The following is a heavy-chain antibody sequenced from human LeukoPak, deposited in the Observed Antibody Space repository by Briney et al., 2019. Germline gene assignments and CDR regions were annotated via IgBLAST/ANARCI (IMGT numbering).Heavy chain of an antibody. CDR3: AREGDDYNNPR. V-gene: IGHV4-34*09. Sequence: PSETLSLTCAVYGGSFSGYYWSWIRQHPGKGLEWIGYSYYTGSTYHNPSLKSRVTISVDTSKNQFSLKLSSVTAADTAVYYCAREGDDYNNPRWGQGTLVTVSS. CDR2: SYYTGST. CDR1: GGSFSGYY. D-gene: IGHD4-11*01. J-gene: IGHJ4*02.